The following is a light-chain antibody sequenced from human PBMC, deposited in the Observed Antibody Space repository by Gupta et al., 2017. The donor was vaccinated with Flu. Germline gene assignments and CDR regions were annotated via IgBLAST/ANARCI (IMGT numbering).Light chain of an antibody. CDR1: SGSIASNY. Sequence: NSMLSQPHSVSESPGKTVTSSCTRSSGSIASNYVQWYQQRPGSSPTTVIYEDNHRPSGVPDRFSGSIARSSNSPSITSSGLKAEAEADYYWQSYDSSNRVFGGGTKLTVL. CDR2: EDN. V-gene: IGLV6-57*01. J-gene: IGLJ3*02. CDR3: QSYDSSNRV.